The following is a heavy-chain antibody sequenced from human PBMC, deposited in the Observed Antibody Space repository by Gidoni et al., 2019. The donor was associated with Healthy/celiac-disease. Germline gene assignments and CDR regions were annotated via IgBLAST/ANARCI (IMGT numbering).Heavy chain of an antibody. V-gene: IGHV1-3*01. Sequence: GNTKYSQKFQGRVTITRDTSASTAYMELSSLRSEDTAVYYCATSGGYSSGASRDAFDIWGQGTMVTVSS. D-gene: IGHD2-15*01. CDR3: ATSGGYSSGASRDAFDI. CDR2: GNT. J-gene: IGHJ3*02.